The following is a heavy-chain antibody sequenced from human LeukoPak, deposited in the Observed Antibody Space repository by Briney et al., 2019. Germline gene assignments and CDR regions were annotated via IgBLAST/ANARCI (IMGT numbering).Heavy chain of an antibody. CDR2: ISGNGGVI. D-gene: IGHD1-1*01. CDR3: ARDPRTVRI. J-gene: IGHJ4*02. V-gene: IGHV3-48*04. CDR1: GFTFNTYS. Sequence: GGSLRLSCEASGFTFNTYSMNWARQAPGKGLEWLSYISGNGGVIQYADSVKGRFTISRDNAKNLPYLQMDSLRVEDTAIYYCARDPRTVRIWGQGTLVTVSS.